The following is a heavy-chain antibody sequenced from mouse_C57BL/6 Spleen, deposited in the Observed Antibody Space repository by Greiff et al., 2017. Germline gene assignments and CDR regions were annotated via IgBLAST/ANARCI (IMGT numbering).Heavy chain of an antibody. CDR1: GYAFSSSW. D-gene: IGHD3-1*01. Sequence: VQVVESGPELVKPGASVKISCKASGYAFSSSWMNWVKQRPGKGLEWIGRIYPGDGDTNYNGKFKGKATLTADKSSSTAYMQLSSLTSEDSAVYFCASNVGYYFDYWGQGTTLTVSS. CDR3: ASNVGYYFDY. J-gene: IGHJ2*01. V-gene: IGHV1-82*01. CDR2: IYPGDGDT.